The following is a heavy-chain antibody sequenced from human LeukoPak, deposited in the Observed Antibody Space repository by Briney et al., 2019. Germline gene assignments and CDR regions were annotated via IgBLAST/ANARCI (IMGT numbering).Heavy chain of an antibody. CDR1: GGSISSSNW. D-gene: IGHD3-10*01. Sequence: SETLSLTCAVSGGSISSSNWWSWVRQPPGKGLEWIGEIYHSGSTNYNPSLKSRVTISVDTSKTQFSLKLSSVTAADTAVYYCARGTVVRGVTGGYFDYWGQGTLVTVSS. J-gene: IGHJ4*02. V-gene: IGHV4-4*02. CDR3: ARGTVVRGVTGGYFDY. CDR2: IYHSGST.